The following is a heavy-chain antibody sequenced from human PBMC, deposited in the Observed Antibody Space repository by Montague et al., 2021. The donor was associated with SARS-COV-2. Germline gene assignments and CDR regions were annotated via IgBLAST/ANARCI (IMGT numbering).Heavy chain of an antibody. CDR2: ITHGGST. D-gene: IGHD4-23*01. CDR1: GGSLSGFY. J-gene: IGHJ4*02. Sequence: SETLSLTCAVYGGSLSGFYWTWIRQAPGKGLEWVGEITHGGSTSYSPALKSRLTISLDTSKNQFSLKLDSVTAADTATYYCASRHDYRDNDYFDSWGQGALVIVSS. V-gene: IGHV4-34*01. CDR3: ASRHDYRDNDYFDS.